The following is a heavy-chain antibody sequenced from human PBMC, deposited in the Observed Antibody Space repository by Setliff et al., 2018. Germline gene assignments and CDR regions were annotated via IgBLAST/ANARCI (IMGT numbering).Heavy chain of an antibody. V-gene: IGHV4-4*07. CDR1: GGSIINSYY. J-gene: IGHJ4*02. Sequence: PSETLSLTCTVSGGSIINSYYWSWIRQPAGKGLEWIGRISTSGNTNYNPSLKSRVTISIDTSKNQISLKITSVTAADTALYSCAGTPARGTTWLSPFDYWGQGIQVTVSS. CDR2: ISTSGNT. D-gene: IGHD3-9*01. CDR3: AGTPARGTTWLSPFDY.